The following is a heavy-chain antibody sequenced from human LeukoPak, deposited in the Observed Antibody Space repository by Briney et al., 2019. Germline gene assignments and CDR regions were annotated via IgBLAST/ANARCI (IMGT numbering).Heavy chain of an antibody. CDR3: ARGGYDILTGYYSI. J-gene: IGHJ4*02. CDR2: IIPIFGTA. D-gene: IGHD3-9*01. CDR1: GGTFSSYA. Sequence: SVKVSCKASGGTFSSYAISWVRQAPGQGLEWKGGIIPIFGTANYAQKFQGRVTITADESTSTAYMELSSLRSEDTAVYYCARGGYDILTGYYSIWGQGTLVTVSS. V-gene: IGHV1-69*13.